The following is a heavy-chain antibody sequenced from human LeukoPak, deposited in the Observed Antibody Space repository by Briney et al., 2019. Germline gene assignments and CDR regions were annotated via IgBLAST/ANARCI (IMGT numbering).Heavy chain of an antibody. CDR3: AKDRYWMATMMYDAFDI. J-gene: IGHJ3*02. Sequence: PGGSLRLSCAASGFTFSSYGMHWVRQAPGKGLEWVAVISYDGSNKYYADSVKGRFTISRDNSKNTLYLQMNSLRAEDTAVYYCAKDRYWMATMMYDAFDIWGQGTMVTVSS. CDR2: ISYDGSNK. D-gene: IGHD5-24*01. V-gene: IGHV3-30*18. CDR1: GFTFSSYG.